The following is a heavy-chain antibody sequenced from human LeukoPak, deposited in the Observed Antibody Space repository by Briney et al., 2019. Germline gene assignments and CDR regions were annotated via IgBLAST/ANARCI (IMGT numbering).Heavy chain of an antibody. CDR2: ISYDGSNK. D-gene: IGHD6-13*01. V-gene: IGHV3-30*04. Sequence: GRSLRLSCAASGFTFSSYAMHWVRQAPGKGLEWVAVISYDGSNKYYADSVKGRFTISRDNSKNTLYLQMNSLRAEDTAVYYCAKDQEYSSSWHTPYYYYYYMDVWGKGTTVTVSS. J-gene: IGHJ6*03. CDR3: AKDQEYSSSWHTPYYYYYYMDV. CDR1: GFTFSSYA.